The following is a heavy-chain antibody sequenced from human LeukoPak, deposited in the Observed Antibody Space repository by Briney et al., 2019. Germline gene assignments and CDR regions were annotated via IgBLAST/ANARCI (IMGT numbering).Heavy chain of an antibody. J-gene: IGHJ4*02. Sequence: AGGSLRLSCAASGFTFSTYAMSWVRQAPGKGLEWVSSISGSGGSTYYADSVKGRFTISRDNSKNTLYLQMNSLRAEDTAVYYCVGCHDFWSGSGYWGQGTLVTVSS. CDR1: GFTFSTYA. CDR2: ISGSGGST. D-gene: IGHD3-3*01. V-gene: IGHV3-23*01. CDR3: VGCHDFWSGSGY.